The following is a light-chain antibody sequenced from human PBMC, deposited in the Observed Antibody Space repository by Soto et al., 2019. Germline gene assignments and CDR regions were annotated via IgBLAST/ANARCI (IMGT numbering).Light chain of an antibody. CDR1: QSVSSSY. CDR3: QQYGSPPSLT. J-gene: IGKJ4*01. V-gene: IGKV3-20*01. CDR2: GAS. Sequence: EIGLTQSPGTLSLSPGERATLSCRASQSVSSSYLAWYQQKPGQAPRLLIYGASSRATGIPDRFSGSGSGTDFTLTISRLEPEDFAVYYCQQYGSPPSLTFGGGTKWIS.